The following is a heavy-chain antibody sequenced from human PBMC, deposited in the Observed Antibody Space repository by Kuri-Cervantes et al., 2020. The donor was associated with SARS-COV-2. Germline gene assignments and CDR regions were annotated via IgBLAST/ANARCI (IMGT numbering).Heavy chain of an antibody. V-gene: IGHV1-69*05. CDR3: ARVRRYDFWSGNQDY. J-gene: IGHJ4*02. D-gene: IGHD3-3*01. Sequence: SVKVSCKASGGTFSSYAISWVRQAPGQGLEWMGGIIPIFGTANYAQKFQGRVTITTDESTSTAYMELSSLRSEDTAVYYCARVRRYDFWSGNQDYWGQGTLVTVSS. CDR2: IIPIFGTA. CDR1: GGTFSSYA.